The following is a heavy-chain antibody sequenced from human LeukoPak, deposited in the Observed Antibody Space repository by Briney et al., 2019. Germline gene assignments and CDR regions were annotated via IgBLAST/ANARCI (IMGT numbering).Heavy chain of an antibody. J-gene: IGHJ3*01. D-gene: IGHD2-15*01. CDR3: AKPRDIDSWAFDV. CDR2: ISYDGRNK. CDR1: GFTFNNHD. Sequence: GRSLRLSCAASGFTFNNHDMHWVRQAPGKGLEWVAGISYDGRNKYYADSVKGRFTISRDNSKNALNLQMNSLRTEDTAVYYCAKPRDIDSWAFDVWGQGTMVTVS. V-gene: IGHV3-30*18.